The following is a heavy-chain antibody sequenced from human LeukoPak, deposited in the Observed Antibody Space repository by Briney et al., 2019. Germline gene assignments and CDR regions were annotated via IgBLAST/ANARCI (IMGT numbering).Heavy chain of an antibody. CDR2: IFYSGST. CDR3: ASRGATFDY. J-gene: IGHJ4*02. CDR1: GGSISSYY. V-gene: IGHV4-59*01. D-gene: IGHD1-26*01. Sequence: PSETLSLTCSVSGGSISSYYWSWIRQPPGKGLEWIGYIFYSGSTNYNPSLKSRATISVDTSKNQFSLKLSSVTAADTAVYYCASRGATFDYWGQGTLVTVSS.